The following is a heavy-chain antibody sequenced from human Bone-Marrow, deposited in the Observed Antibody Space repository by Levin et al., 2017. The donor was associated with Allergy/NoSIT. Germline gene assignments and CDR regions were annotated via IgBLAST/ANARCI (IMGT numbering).Heavy chain of an antibody. CDR2: ISNSGSYT. CDR3: ARDGRKVSSSRYFDWFSL. V-gene: IGHV3-11*05. Sequence: GGSLRLSCAASGFSFSDYYMTWIRQAPGKGLEWVSHISNSGSYTDYADSVKGRFTISRDNAKKLVFLEMSSLRAEDTAGYYCARDGRKVSSSRYFDWFSLWGQGTLVAVSS. D-gene: IGHD3-9*01. CDR1: GFSFSDYY. J-gene: IGHJ5*02.